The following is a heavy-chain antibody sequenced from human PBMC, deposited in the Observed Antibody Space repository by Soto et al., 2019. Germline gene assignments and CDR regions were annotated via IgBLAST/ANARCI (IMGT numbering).Heavy chain of an antibody. J-gene: IGHJ5*02. CDR2: IHSSGIT. CDR1: GGSVNNDKW. CDR3: AGQWSAGYCAFDP. V-gene: IGHV4-4*02. Sequence: QVQLQESGPGLVKPSGTLSLTCAVSGGSVNNDKWWSWVRQPPGKGLEWIGQIHSSGITNYNPSLKSRTSIFVDKFKNQFSVKLTSVTAADTAVYFCAGQWSAGYCAFDPWGQGTLVTVSS. D-gene: IGHD3-9*01.